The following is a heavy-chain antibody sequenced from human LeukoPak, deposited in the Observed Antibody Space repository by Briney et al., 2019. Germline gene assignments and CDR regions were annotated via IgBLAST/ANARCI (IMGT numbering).Heavy chain of an antibody. CDR2: IYHSGST. CDR1: GYSISDGYY. Sequence: SQTLSLTCTVSGYSISDGYYWGWIRQPPGKGLEWIATIYHSGSTYYNPSLKSRVTISVDTSKNQFSLKLSSVTAADTAVYYCARVGFGELFPLDYWGQGTLVTVSS. CDR3: ARVGFGELFPLDY. V-gene: IGHV4-38-2*02. J-gene: IGHJ4*02. D-gene: IGHD3-10*01.